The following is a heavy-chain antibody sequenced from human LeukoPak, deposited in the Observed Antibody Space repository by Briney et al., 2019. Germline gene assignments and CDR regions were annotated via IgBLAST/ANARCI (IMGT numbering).Heavy chain of an antibody. CDR2: ISGSGDNT. CDR3: ARDMKTYYYDSSGYSPFDY. V-gene: IGHV3-23*01. CDR1: GFTFSNYA. J-gene: IGHJ4*02. Sequence: GGSLRLSCAASGFTFSNYAMNWVRQTPGERLEWVSSISGSGDNTYYADSVKGRFTISRDNSKNTLYLQMNSLRAEDTAVYYCARDMKTYYYDSSGYSPFDYWGQGTLVTVSS. D-gene: IGHD3-22*01.